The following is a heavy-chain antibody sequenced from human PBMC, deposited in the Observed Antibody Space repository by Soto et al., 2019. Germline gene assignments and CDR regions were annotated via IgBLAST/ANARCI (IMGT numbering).Heavy chain of an antibody. CDR1: GYTFTSYA. CDR2: INAGNGNT. D-gene: IGHD2-2*01. CDR3: AREVPVVMSNCFDP. Sequence: QVQLVQSGAEVKEPGASVKVSCKASGYTFTSYAMHWVRQAPGQRLEWMGWINAGNGNTKYSQSFKGRVTITRDTSANTAYMELSSLRSEDTAVYYCAREVPVVMSNCFDPWGQGTLVTVSS. J-gene: IGHJ5*02. V-gene: IGHV1-3*01.